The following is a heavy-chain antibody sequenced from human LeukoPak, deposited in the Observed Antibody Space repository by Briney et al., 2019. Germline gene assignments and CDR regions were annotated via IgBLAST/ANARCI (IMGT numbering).Heavy chain of an antibody. D-gene: IGHD2-2*01. Sequence: GGSLRLSGAASGFTFSSYRMNWVRQAPGNGLEWVSYISSSSSYIYYADSVKGRFTISRDSAKNSLYLQMNSLRAEDTAVYYCARDLGYCSSASCYLGNLDYWGQGTLVTVSS. CDR1: GFTFSSYR. CDR3: ARDLGYCSSASCYLGNLDY. V-gene: IGHV3-21*01. CDR2: ISSSSSYI. J-gene: IGHJ4*02.